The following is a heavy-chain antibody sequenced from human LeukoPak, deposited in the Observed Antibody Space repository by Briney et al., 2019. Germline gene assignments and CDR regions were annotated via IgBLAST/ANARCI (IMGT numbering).Heavy chain of an antibody. CDR1: GFTFSTSW. D-gene: IGHD3-22*01. CDR3: ARGVVITHYFDY. V-gene: IGHV3-33*08. J-gene: IGHJ4*02. Sequence: GGSLRLSCAASGFTFSTSWMSWVRQVPGKGLEWVAVIWYDGSNKYYADSVKGRFTISRDNSKNTLYLQMNSLRAEDTAVYYCARGVVITHYFDYWGQGTLVTVSS. CDR2: IWYDGSNK.